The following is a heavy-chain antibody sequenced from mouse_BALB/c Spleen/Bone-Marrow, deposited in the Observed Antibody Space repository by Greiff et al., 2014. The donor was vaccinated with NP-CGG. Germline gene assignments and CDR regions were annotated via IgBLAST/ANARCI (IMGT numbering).Heavy chain of an antibody. CDR1: GYTFTSYV. D-gene: IGHD2-14*01. Sequence: EVQLQQSGPELVKPGASVKMSCKASGYTFTSYVMHWVKQKPGQGLEWIGYINPYNDGTKYNEKFKGKATLTSDKSSSTAYMELSSVTSEDFAVYYCARGGKYDGFAYWGQGTLVTVSA. CDR3: ARGGKYDGFAY. J-gene: IGHJ3*01. V-gene: IGHV1-14*01. CDR2: INPYNDGT.